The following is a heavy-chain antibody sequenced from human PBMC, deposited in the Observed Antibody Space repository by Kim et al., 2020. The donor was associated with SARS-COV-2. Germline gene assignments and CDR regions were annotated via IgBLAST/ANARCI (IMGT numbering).Heavy chain of an antibody. J-gene: IGHJ6*02. D-gene: IGHD3-10*01. V-gene: IGHV3-15*01. CDR2: IKSKTDGGTT. CDR1: GFTFSNAW. CDR3: TTRVLWFGELELRYGMDV. Sequence: GGSLRLSCAASGFTFSNAWMSWVRQAPGKGLEWVGRIKSKTDGGTTDYAAPVKGRFTISRDDSKNTLYLQMNSLKTEDTAVYYCTTRVLWFGELELRYGMDVWGQGTTVTVSS.